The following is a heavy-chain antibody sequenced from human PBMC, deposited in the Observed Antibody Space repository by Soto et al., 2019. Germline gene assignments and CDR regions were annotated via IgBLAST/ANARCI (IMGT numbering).Heavy chain of an antibody. D-gene: IGHD3-16*01. CDR1: GGTFSSYA. Sequence: QVQLVQSGAEVKKPGSSVKVSCKASGGTFSSYAISWVRQAPGQGLEWMGGIIPIFGPANYALQFQGRVTITADESTSTAYRELSSLRSEDTAVYYCAIRPGGGIYYYGMDVWGQGTTVIVSS. CDR2: IIPIFGPA. V-gene: IGHV1-69*12. CDR3: AIRPGGGIYYYGMDV. J-gene: IGHJ6*02.